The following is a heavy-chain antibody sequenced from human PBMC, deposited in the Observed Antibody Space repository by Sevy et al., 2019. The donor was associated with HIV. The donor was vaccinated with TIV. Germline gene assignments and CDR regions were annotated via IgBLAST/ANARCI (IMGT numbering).Heavy chain of an antibody. CDR1: GYTLSELS. D-gene: IGHD3-22*01. CDR3: ATAREYYSDNSGYLDY. V-gene: IGHV1-24*01. Sequence: ASVKVSCKVSGYTLSELSMHWVRQPPGKGLEWMGRVDPDNGETIYAQRFQGRVTMTEDTSADTAYMELSSLRSEHTAMYYCATAREYYSDNSGYLDYWGQGTPVTVSS. CDR2: VDPDNGET. J-gene: IGHJ4*02.